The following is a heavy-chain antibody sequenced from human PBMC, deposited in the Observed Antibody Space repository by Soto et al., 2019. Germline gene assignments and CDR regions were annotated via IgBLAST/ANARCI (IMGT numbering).Heavy chain of an antibody. Sequence: QVQLVESGGGLANPGGPRRLSCPVSGFTFIDSYMSWIRQVPGKGLEWVSYINGGGNTIYYADSVRGRFTISRDNAKNSLYLQMNSLRAEDTAVYFCAKGYPRGFCAFNVWGQGTMVTVSS. CDR1: GFTFIDSY. D-gene: IGHD2-15*01. V-gene: IGHV3-11*01. J-gene: IGHJ3*01. CDR2: INGGGNTI. CDR3: AKGYPRGFCAFNV.